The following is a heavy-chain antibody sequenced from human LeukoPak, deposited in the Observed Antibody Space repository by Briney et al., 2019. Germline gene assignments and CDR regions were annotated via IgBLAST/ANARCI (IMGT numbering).Heavy chain of an antibody. CDR1: GFTFSSYW. CDR3: ARSGDYAPSSFDY. J-gene: IGHJ4*02. D-gene: IGHD4-17*01. CDR2: IKQDGSEK. Sequence: GGSLRLSCAASGFTFSSYWMSWVRQAPGKGLEWVANIKQDGSEKYYVDSVKGRFTISRDNAKNSLYLQMNSLRAEDTAVYYCARSGDYAPSSFDYWGQGTLVTVSS. V-gene: IGHV3-7*01.